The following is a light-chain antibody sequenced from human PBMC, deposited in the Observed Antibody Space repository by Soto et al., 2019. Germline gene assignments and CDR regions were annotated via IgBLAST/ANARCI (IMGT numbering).Light chain of an antibody. J-gene: IGKJ4*01. CDR3: QQYNSYPLT. V-gene: IGKV1-5*03. CDR1: QSISSW. Sequence: DIQMTQSHSTLSASVGDRVTITCRASQSISSWLAWYQQKPGKAPNLLIYKASSLESGVPSRFSGSGSGTEFTLTLSSLQPDDFATYYCQQYNSYPLTFGGGTKVEIK. CDR2: KAS.